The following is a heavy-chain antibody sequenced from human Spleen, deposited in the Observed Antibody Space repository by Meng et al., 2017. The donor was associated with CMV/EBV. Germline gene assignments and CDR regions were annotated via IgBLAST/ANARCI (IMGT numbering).Heavy chain of an antibody. V-gene: IGHV1-2*02. Sequence: ASVKVSCKASGYTFIGYYIHWVRQAPGHGLEWMGWINPNPNSGSTAYAQKFQGRVTLTRDTSISTVYMELNRLKSDDTAVYYCARVQFLETANDAFDLWGQGTMITVSS. CDR2: INPNPNSGST. J-gene: IGHJ3*01. CDR1: GYTFIGYY. CDR3: ARVQFLETANDAFDL.